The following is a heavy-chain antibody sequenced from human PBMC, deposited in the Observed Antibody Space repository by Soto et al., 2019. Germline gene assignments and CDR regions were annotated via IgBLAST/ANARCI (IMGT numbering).Heavy chain of an antibody. J-gene: IGHJ6*02. CDR1: GGTFSSYA. D-gene: IGHD3-10*01. CDR3: ASALGELHLYYYGMDV. CDR2: IIPIFGTA. V-gene: IGHV1-69*06. Sequence: QVQLVQSGAEVKKPGSSVKVSCKASGGTFSSYAISWVRQAPGQGLEWMGGIIPIFGTANYAQKFQGGVTITADKSTSTAYMELSSLRSEDTAVYYCASALGELHLYYYGMDVWGQGTTVTVSS.